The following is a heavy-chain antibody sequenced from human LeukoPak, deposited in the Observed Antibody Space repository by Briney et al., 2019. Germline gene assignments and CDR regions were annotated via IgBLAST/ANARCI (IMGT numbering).Heavy chain of an antibody. CDR2: ISGSGGST. J-gene: IGHJ4*02. V-gene: IGHV3-23*01. D-gene: IGHD2-2*01. CDR3: AKAREYCSSTSCYPTFDY. Sequence: PGGSLRLSCAASGFTFSSYAMSWVRQAPGKGLEWVSAISGSGGSTHYADSVKGRFTISRDNSKNTLYLQMNSLRAEDTAVYYCAKAREYCSSTSCYPTFDYWGQGTLVTVSS. CDR1: GFTFSSYA.